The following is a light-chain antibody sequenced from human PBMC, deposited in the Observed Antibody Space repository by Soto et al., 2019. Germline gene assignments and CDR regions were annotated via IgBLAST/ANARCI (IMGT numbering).Light chain of an antibody. Sequence: QSVLTQPPSVSGAPGQGVTISCNGSSSNIGAGYEVHWYQQLPGRAPKLLIYGNNNRPSGVPDRFSGSKSGTSASLAITGLQAEDEADYYCQSYDRSLSGYVVFGGGTKLTVL. CDR1: SSNIGAGYE. V-gene: IGLV1-40*01. J-gene: IGLJ2*01. CDR3: QSYDRSLSGYVV. CDR2: GNN.